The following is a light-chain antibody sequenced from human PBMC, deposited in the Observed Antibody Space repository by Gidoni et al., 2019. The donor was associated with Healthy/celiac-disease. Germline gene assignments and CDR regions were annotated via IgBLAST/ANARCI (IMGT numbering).Light chain of an antibody. V-gene: IGKV1-9*01. CDR1: QGISSY. CDR3: QQLNSYPLT. CDR2: AAS. J-gene: IGKJ5*01. Sequence: IQLTQSPSFLSASVGDRVTITCRASQGISSYLAWYQQKPGKAPKLLIYAASTLQSGVPSRFSGSGSGTEFTLTISSLQPEDVATYYCQQLNSYPLTFGQGTRLEIK.